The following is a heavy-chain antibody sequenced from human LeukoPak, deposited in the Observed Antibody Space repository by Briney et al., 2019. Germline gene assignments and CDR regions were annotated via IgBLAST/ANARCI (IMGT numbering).Heavy chain of an antibody. D-gene: IGHD6-6*01. CDR2: IYHSGST. Sequence: SETLSLTCAVSGYSISSGYYWGWIRQPPGKGLEWIGSIYHSGSTYYNPSLKSRVTISVDTSKNQFSLKLSSVTAADTAVSYCARRAEYSSSLDWGQGTLVTVSS. CDR1: GYSISSGYY. V-gene: IGHV4-38-2*01. J-gene: IGHJ4*02. CDR3: ARRAEYSSSLD.